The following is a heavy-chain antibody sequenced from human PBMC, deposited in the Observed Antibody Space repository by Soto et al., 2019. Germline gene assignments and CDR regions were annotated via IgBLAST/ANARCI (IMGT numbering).Heavy chain of an antibody. Sequence: SETLSLTCTVSGGSISSYYWSWIRQPPGKGLEWIGYIYYSGSTNYNPSLKSRVTISVDTSKNQFSLKLSSVTAADTAVYYCARGGRSNWFDPWGQGTLVTVSS. CDR1: GGSISSYY. J-gene: IGHJ5*02. CDR2: IYYSGST. V-gene: IGHV4-59*01. CDR3: ARGGRSNWFDP.